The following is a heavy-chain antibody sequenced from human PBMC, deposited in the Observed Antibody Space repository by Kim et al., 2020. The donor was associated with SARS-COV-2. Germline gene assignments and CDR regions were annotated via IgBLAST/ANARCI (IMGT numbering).Heavy chain of an antibody. D-gene: IGHD6-13*01. V-gene: IGHV3-9*01. CDR3: AKDLLGRQQLAYFDY. Sequence: DSVKGRFTISRDNAKNSLYLQMNSLRAEDTALYYCAKDLLGRQQLAYFDYWGQGTLVTVSS. J-gene: IGHJ4*02.